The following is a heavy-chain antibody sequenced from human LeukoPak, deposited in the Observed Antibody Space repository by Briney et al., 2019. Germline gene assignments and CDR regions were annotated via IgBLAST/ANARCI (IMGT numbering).Heavy chain of an antibody. CDR3: ARAAPPITMVRGVTSWFDP. CDR2: INPSGGST. CDR1: GYTFTSYG. V-gene: IGHV1-46*01. J-gene: IGHJ5*02. Sequence: GASVKVSCKASGYTFTSYGISWVRQAPGQGLEWMGIINPSGGSTSYAQKFQGRVTMTRDTSTSTVYMELSSLRSEDTAVYYCARAAPPITMVRGVTSWFDPWGQGTLVTVSS. D-gene: IGHD3-10*01.